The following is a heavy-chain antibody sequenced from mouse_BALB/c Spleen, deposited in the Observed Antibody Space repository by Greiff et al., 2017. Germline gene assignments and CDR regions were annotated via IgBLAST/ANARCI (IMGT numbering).Heavy chain of an antibody. CDR2: ISDGGSYT. D-gene: IGHD1-1*01. CDR3: ASSSYEYFDV. CDR1: GFTFSDYY. J-gene: IGHJ1*01. V-gene: IGHV5-4*02. Sequence: EVQVVESGGGLVKPGGSLKLSCAASGFTFSDYYMYWVRQTPEKRLEWVATISDGGSYTYYPDSVKGRFTISRDNAKNNLYLQMSSLKSEDTAMYYCASSSYEYFDVWGAGTTVTVSS.